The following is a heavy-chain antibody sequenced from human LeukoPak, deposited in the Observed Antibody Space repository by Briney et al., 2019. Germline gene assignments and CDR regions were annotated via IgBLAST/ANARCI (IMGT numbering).Heavy chain of an antibody. D-gene: IGHD6-13*01. J-gene: IGHJ4*02. Sequence: GGSLRLSCAASGFTFSSYAMSWVRQAPGKGLEWVSAISGSGGSTYYADSVKGRFTISRDNAKNSLYLQMNSLRAEDTAVYYCARRSRSSLDYWGQGTLVTVSS. CDR1: GFTFSSYA. CDR2: ISGSGGST. V-gene: IGHV3-23*01. CDR3: ARRSRSSLDY.